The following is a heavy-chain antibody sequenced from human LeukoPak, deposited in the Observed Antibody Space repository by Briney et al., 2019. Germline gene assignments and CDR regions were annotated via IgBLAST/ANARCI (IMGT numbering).Heavy chain of an antibody. Sequence: SETLSLTCTVSGGSISSYYWSWIRQPPGKGLEWIGYIYTSGSTNYNPSLKSRVTISVDTSKHQFSLKLSSVTAADTAVYYCARHGDGYSTFDYWGQGTLVTVSS. V-gene: IGHV4-4*09. CDR3: ARHGDGYSTFDY. CDR2: IYTSGST. J-gene: IGHJ4*02. CDR1: GGSISSYY. D-gene: IGHD5-24*01.